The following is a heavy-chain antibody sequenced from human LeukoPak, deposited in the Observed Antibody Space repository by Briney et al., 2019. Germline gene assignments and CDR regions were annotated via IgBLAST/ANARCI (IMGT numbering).Heavy chain of an antibody. D-gene: IGHD6-19*01. J-gene: IGHJ5*02. CDR3: AKDLSSGWYSDWFDP. Sequence: ASVKVSCKASGYTFTNYAMNWVRQAPGQGLEWMGWINTNTGNPTYAQGFTGRFVFSLDTSVSTAYLQISSLKAEDTAVYYCAKDLSSGWYSDWFDPWGQGTLVTVSS. CDR1: GYTFTNYA. V-gene: IGHV7-4-1*02. CDR2: INTNTGNP.